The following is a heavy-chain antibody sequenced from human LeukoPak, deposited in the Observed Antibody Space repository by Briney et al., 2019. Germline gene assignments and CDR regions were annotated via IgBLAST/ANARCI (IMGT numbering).Heavy chain of an antibody. V-gene: IGHV3-20*01. CDR3: ARAYGSGYDAFDI. CDR2: INWNGGST. Sequence: GGSLRLSCAASGFTFDDYAMHWVRQAPGKGLEWVSGINWNGGSTGYADSVKGRFTISRDNAKNSLYLQMNSLRAEDTALYHCARAYGSGYDAFDIWGQGTMVTVSS. J-gene: IGHJ3*02. CDR1: GFTFDDYA. D-gene: IGHD3-10*01.